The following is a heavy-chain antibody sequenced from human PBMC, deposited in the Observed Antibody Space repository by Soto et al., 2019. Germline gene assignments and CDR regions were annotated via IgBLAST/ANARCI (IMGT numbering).Heavy chain of an antibody. Sequence: GGSLRLSCAASGFTFSSYAMSWVRQAPGKGLEWVSTVSGSGSSTYYADSVKGRFTISRDNSKNTLYLQMNSLRAEDSAVYYCAKEGDHIAVAGAWDIDFWGQGTLVTVSS. CDR2: VSGSGSST. D-gene: IGHD6-19*01. CDR1: GFTFSSYA. CDR3: AKEGDHIAVAGAWDIDF. V-gene: IGHV3-23*01. J-gene: IGHJ4*02.